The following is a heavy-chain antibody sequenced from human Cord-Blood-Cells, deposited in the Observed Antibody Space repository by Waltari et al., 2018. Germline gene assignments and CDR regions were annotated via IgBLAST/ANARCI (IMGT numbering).Heavy chain of an antibody. V-gene: IGHV3-30-3*01. CDR3: ARTSSVLRFLEWLFDY. D-gene: IGHD3-3*01. Sequence: QVQLVESGGGVVQPGRSLRLSCAASGFTFRSYAMTWVRHAPGKGLEWVTVISYDGSNKYYADSVKGRFTISRDNSKNTLYLQMNSLRAEDTAVYYCARTSSVLRFLEWLFDYWGQGTLVTVSS. CDR2: ISYDGSNK. J-gene: IGHJ4*02. CDR1: GFTFRSYA.